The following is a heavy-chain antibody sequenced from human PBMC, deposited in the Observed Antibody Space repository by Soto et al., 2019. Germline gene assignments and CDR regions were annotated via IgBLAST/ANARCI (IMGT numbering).Heavy chain of an antibody. Sequence: GGSLRLSCAASGFTFSSYWMSWVRQAPGKGLEWVANIKQDGSEKYYVDSVKGRFTISRDNAKNSLYLQMNSLRAEDTAVYYCARPVNWGSPTYYYYYYGMDVWGQGTTVTVSS. J-gene: IGHJ6*02. CDR1: GFTFSSYW. CDR3: ARPVNWGSPTYYYYYYGMDV. V-gene: IGHV3-7*05. D-gene: IGHD7-27*01. CDR2: IKQDGSEK.